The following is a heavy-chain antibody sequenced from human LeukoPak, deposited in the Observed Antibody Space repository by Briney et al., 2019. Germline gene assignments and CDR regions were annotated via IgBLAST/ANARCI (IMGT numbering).Heavy chain of an antibody. CDR2: ISSNGGST. V-gene: IGHV3-64*01. CDR3: AKGYSSSWYSYFDY. D-gene: IGHD6-13*01. J-gene: IGHJ4*02. Sequence: GGSLRLSCAASGFTFSSYAMHWVRQAPGKGLEYVSAISSNGGSTYYANSVKGRFTISRDNSKNTLYLQMGSLRAEDMAVYYCAKGYSSSWYSYFDYWGQGTLVTVSS. CDR1: GFTFSSYA.